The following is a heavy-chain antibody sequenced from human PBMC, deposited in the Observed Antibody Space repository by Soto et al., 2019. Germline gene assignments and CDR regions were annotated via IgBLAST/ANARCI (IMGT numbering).Heavy chain of an antibody. CDR1: GYTFTGYY. CDR3: AREDRYCSGGSCYYDI. CDR2: INPNSGGT. D-gene: IGHD2-15*01. J-gene: IGHJ3*02. Sequence: ASVKVSCKASGYTFTGYYMHWVRQAPGQGLEWMGWINPNSGGTNYAQKFQGRVTMTRDTSISTAYMELSRLRSDDTAVYYCAREDRYCSGGSCYYDIWGQGTMVT. V-gene: IGHV1-2*02.